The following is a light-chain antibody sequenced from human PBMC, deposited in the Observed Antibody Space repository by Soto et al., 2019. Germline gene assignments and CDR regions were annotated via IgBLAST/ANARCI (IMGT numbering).Light chain of an antibody. CDR2: GVS. J-gene: IGLJ3*02. Sequence: QSVLTQPASVSGSPGQSITISCTGTSSDVGAYNYVSWYQQHPGKAPKLLIYGVSNRPSGVSNHFSASKSGKTAFLTISGLQAEDEADYYCSSFAGSSTFWVFGGGTKLTVL. V-gene: IGLV2-14*01. CDR1: SSDVGAYNY. CDR3: SSFAGSSTFWV.